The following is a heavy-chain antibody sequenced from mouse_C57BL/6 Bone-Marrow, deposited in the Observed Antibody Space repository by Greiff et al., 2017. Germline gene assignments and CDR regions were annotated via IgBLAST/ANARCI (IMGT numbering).Heavy chain of an antibody. Sequence: VQLQQSGAELVRPGASVKLSCTASGFNIKDDYMHWVKQRPEQGLEWIGWIDPENGDTDYASKFQGKATITADKSSNTAYLQHSSLTSEDTAVYYCTTQYYYGSRLDYFCFWGQGTTLTVSA. CDR3: TTQYYYGSRLDYFCF. CDR1: GFNIKDDY. D-gene: IGHD1-1*01. V-gene: IGHV14-4*01. CDR2: IDPENGDT. J-gene: IGHJ2*01.